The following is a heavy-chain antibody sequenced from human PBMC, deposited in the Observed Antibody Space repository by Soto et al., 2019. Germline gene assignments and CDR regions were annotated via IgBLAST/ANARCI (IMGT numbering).Heavy chain of an antibody. D-gene: IGHD3-10*01. CDR2: INHSGST. J-gene: IGHJ5*02. Sequence: ASQPLPHRNTVVWGTVSVYVCSWIRKHTGTVEEWIGEINHSGSTNYNPSLKSRVTISVDTSKNQFSLKLSSVTAADTAVYYCARGPGILLWFGEFQREYNWFDPWGQGTLVTVSS. CDR1: WGTVSVYV. CDR3: ARGPGILLWFGEFQREYNWFDP. V-gene: IGHV4-34*01.